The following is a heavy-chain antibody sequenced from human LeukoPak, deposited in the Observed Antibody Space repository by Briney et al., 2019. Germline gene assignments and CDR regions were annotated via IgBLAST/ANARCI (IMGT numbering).Heavy chain of an antibody. CDR1: GYTFTTYA. D-gene: IGHD1/OR15-1a*01. J-gene: IGHJ4*02. CDR3: ARALPLEQGGDY. CDR2: IDPHGGST. V-gene: IGHV1-46*01. Sequence: GASVKVSCKTSGYTFTTYAIHWVRQAPGQGLEWMGVIDPHGGSTSYAQKFQGRVTMTRDRTTSTVYMELSSLRSEDTAVYYCARALPLEQGGDYWGQGTLVTVSS.